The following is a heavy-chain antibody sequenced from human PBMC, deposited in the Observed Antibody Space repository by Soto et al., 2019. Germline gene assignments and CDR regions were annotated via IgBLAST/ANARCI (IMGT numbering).Heavy chain of an antibody. CDR2: FDPEDGET. V-gene: IGHV1-24*01. Sequence: ASVKVCCKVSGYTLTELSMHWVRQAPGKGLEWMGGFDPEDGETIYAQKFQGRVTMTEDTSTDTAYMELSSLRSEDTAVYYCASAGSAGLPRSVDYWGQGTLVTGSS. D-gene: IGHD6-13*01. CDR3: ASAGSAGLPRSVDY. CDR1: GYTLTELS. J-gene: IGHJ4*02.